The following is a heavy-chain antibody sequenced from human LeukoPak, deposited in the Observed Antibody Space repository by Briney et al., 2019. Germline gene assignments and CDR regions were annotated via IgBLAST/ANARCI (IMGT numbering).Heavy chain of an antibody. CDR2: ISYDGSNK. D-gene: IGHD1-26*01. J-gene: IGHJ6*03. V-gene: IGHV3-30*18. Sequence: GGSLRLSCAASGFTFRSYAMHWVRQAPGKGLEWVALISYDGSNKYYADSVKGRFIISRDNSKNTLYLQMNSLRAEDTAVYYCAKGKWELDYYYYYMDVWGKGTTVTISS. CDR1: GFTFRSYA. CDR3: AKGKWELDYYYYYMDV.